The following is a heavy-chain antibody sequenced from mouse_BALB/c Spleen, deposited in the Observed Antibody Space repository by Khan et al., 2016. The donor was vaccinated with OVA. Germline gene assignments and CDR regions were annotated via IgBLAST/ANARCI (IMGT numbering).Heavy chain of an antibody. CDR3: TKRISYFAMDN. D-gene: IGHD2-4*01. J-gene: IGHJ4*01. V-gene: IGHV9-3-1*01. CDR1: GYTFTNYG. Sequence: QIQLVQSGPELKKPGETVKISCKASGYTFTNYGMNWVKQAPGKGLKWMGWINTYTGEPTYADDFKGRFAFSLETSASTAYLQINILKKEDTATYCCTKRISYFAMDNWGQGTSVTVSS. CDR2: INTYTGEP.